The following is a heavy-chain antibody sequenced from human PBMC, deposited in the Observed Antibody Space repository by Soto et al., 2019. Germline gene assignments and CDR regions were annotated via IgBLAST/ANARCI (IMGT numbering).Heavy chain of an antibody. CDR2: INHSGST. CDR3: ARDLGYCSGGSCYDY. V-gene: IGHV4-34*01. CDR1: GGSFSGYY. J-gene: IGHJ4*02. D-gene: IGHD2-15*01. Sequence: SETLSLTCAVYGGSFSGYYWSWIRQPPGEGLEWIGEINHSGSTNYNPSLKSRVTISVDTSKNQFSLKLSSVTAADTAVYYCARDLGYCSGGSCYDYWGQGTLVTVSS.